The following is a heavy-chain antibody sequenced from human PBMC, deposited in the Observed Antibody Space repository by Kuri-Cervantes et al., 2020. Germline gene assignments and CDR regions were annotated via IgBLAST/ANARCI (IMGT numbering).Heavy chain of an antibody. CDR2: ISYDGSNK. J-gene: IGHJ4*02. Sequence: GGSLRLSCAASGFTFSSYGMHWVRQAPGKGLEWVAVISYDGSNKYYADSVKGRFTISRDNSKNTLYLQMNSLRAEDTAVYYCWYYYDSSGYFQYYFDHWGQGTLVTVSS. D-gene: IGHD3-22*01. CDR3: WYYYDSSGYFQYYFDH. CDR1: GFTFSSYG. V-gene: IGHV3-30*03.